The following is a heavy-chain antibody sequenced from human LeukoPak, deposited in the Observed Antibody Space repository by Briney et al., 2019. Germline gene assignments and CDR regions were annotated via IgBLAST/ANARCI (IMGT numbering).Heavy chain of an antibody. D-gene: IGHD3-22*01. CDR2: ISGDGGST. J-gene: IGHJ4*02. CDR1: GFTFDDYA. CDR3: AKGGDYDSSGYTPLDY. V-gene: IGHV3-43*02. Sequence: PGGSLRLSCAASGFTFDDYAMHWVRQAPGKGLEWVSLISGDGGSTYYADSVKGRFTISRDNSKNSLYLQMNSLRTEDTALYYCAKGGDYDSSGYTPLDYWGQGTLVTVSS.